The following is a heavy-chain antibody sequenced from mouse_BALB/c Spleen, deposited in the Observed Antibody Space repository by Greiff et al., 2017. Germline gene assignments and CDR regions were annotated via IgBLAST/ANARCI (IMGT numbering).Heavy chain of an antibody. D-gene: IGHD2-3*01. CDR3: KRERGEAYDGYYGY. CDR1: GYTFTSYW. V-gene: IGHV1S22*01. J-gene: IGHJ2*01. Sequence: LQQPGSELVRPGASVKLSCKASGYTFTSYWMHWVKQRPGQGLEWIGNIYPGSGSTNYDEKFKSKATLTVDTSSSTAYMQLSSLTSEDSAVYYCKRERGEAYDGYYGYWGQGTTLTVSS. CDR2: IYPGSGST.